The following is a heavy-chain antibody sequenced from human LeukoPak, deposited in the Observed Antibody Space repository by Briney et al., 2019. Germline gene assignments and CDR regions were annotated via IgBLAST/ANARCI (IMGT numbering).Heavy chain of an antibody. CDR2: IDPRGGST. Sequence: ASVKVSCKASGYPFTSCYIHWVRQAPGQGLEWMGIIDPRGGSTSYAQKFQGRVSMTRDTSTSTVYLDLSSLRSEDTAMYYCARVWAISSAGPPGCWGQGTLVTVSS. V-gene: IGHV1-46*01. CDR1: GYPFTSCY. J-gene: IGHJ4*02. D-gene: IGHD6-13*01. CDR3: ARVWAISSAGPPGC.